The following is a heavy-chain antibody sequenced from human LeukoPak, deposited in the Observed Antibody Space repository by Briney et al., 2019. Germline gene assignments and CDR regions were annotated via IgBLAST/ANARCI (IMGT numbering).Heavy chain of an antibody. V-gene: IGHV3-64D*06. J-gene: IGHJ4*01. CDR2: ICSDGDGT. CDR3: LSPVLINF. D-gene: IGHD3-10*01. Sequence: GGSLRLSCSASGFPFSTLGMHWVRQAPGKGLEHVSTICSDGDGTYYADSVKGRFIISRDNSKNAVYLQMSSLRPEDTAVYYCLSPVLINFWGQGTRVTVSS. CDR1: GFPFSTLG.